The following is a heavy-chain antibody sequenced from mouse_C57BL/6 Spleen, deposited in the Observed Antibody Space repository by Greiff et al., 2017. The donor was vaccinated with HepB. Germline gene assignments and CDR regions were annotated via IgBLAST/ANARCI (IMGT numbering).Heavy chain of an antibody. Sequence: QVQLQQSGAELARPGASVKMSCKASGYTFTSYTMHWVKQRPGQGLEWIGYINPSSGYTKYNQKFKDKATLTADKSSSTAYMQLSSLTSEDSAVYYCASPPPYDYEDWYFDVWGTGTTVTVSS. V-gene: IGHV1-4*01. J-gene: IGHJ1*03. D-gene: IGHD2-4*01. CDR1: GYTFTSYT. CDR2: INPSSGYT. CDR3: ASPPPYDYEDWYFDV.